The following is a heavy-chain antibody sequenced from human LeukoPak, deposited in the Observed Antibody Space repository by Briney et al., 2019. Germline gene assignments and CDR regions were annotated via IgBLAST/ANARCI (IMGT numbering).Heavy chain of an antibody. CDR1: GGSISSSSYY. D-gene: IGHD5-18*01. CDR3: ARRYSYGHTFDY. Sequence: PSETLSLTCTVSGGSISSSSYYWGWIRQPPGKGLEWIGSIYYSGSTYYNPSLKSRVTISVDTSKNQFSLKLSSVTAADTAVYYCARRYSYGHTFDYWGQGTLVTVPS. V-gene: IGHV4-39*01. CDR2: IYYSGST. J-gene: IGHJ4*02.